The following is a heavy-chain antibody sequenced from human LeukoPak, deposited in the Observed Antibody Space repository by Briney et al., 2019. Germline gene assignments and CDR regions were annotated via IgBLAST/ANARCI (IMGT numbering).Heavy chain of an antibody. V-gene: IGHV1-69*04. Sequence: SVKVSCKASGGTFSSYAISWVRQAPGPGLEWMGRIIPILGIANYAQKFQGRVTITADKSTSTAYMELSSLRSEDTAVYYCARPKEYYYGSGSYFHWGEGTLVTVSS. CDR3: ARPKEYYYGSGSYFH. J-gene: IGHJ4*02. D-gene: IGHD3-10*01. CDR1: GGTFSSYA. CDR2: IIPILGIA.